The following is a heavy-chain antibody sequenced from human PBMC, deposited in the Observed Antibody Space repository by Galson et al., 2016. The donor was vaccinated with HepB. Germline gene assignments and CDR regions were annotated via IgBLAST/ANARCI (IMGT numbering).Heavy chain of an antibody. J-gene: IGHJ6*02. D-gene: IGHD2/OR15-2a*01. CDR3: ARMRFYDRPPTGSGMDV. CDR2: IDWDDDK. Sequence: PALVKPPQTLTLTCTFSGFSLPTSEMSVSWIRQPPGKALEWLAVIDWDDDKYYSTSLKTRLTISKDTSKNLVVLTMTNMDPVDTATYSCARMRFYDRPPTGSGMDVWGPGTTVTVAS. V-gene: IGHV2-70*01. CDR1: GFSLPTSEMS.